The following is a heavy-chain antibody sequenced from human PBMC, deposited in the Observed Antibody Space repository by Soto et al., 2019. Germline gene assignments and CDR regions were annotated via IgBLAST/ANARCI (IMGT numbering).Heavy chain of an antibody. J-gene: IGHJ5*02. CDR3: ARVVPGAEAWFGP. CDR2: ISLYSDGT. CDR1: GYSFSNYG. Sequence: XSVKASCKSSGYSFSNYGITWVRQAPGQPLEWLGWISLYSDGTSYAQKFRGRVSMTTDTSTTTAYMELRSLRSDDTAVYYCARVVPGAEAWFGPWGQGTLVTVSS. V-gene: IGHV1-18*01.